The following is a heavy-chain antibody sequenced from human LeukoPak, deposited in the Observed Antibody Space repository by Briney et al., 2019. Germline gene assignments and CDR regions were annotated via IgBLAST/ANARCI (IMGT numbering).Heavy chain of an antibody. Sequence: PSETLSLTCTVSGGSISSYYWSWIRQPPGKGLEWIGYIDYSGSTNYNPSLKSRVTLSIDTSKNQLSLNLTSVTAADTAIYYCASGGYCGSTSCYPKWFDPWGQGTLVTVSS. CDR1: GGSISSYY. V-gene: IGHV4-59*01. D-gene: IGHD2-2*01. J-gene: IGHJ5*02. CDR3: ASGGYCGSTSCYPKWFDP. CDR2: IDYSGST.